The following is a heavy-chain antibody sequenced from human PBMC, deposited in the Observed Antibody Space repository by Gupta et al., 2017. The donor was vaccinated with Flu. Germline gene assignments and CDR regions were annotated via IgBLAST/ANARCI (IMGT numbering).Heavy chain of an antibody. CDR2: AYSGTNT. CDR3: ARTLNYYFDD. J-gene: IGHJ4*02. Sequence: MIWVRQAPGKGLEWVSVAYSGTNTYYADSVKGRFTISRDNSKNTLWLQMNSLRAEDTAIYYCARTLNYYFDDWGQGALVTVSS. D-gene: IGHD4-4*01. V-gene: IGHV3-53*01.